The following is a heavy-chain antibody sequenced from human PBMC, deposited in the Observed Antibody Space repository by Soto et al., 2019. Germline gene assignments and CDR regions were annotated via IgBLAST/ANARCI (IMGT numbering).Heavy chain of an antibody. Sequence: PGGSLRLSCSASGGTFSSYAMHWVRQAPGKGLEYVSAISSNGGSTYYADSVKGRFTISRDNSKNTLYLQMSSLRAEDTAVYYCVKGFDNDFWSGILGGYFDYWGQGTLVTVSS. CDR2: ISSNGGST. D-gene: IGHD3-3*01. CDR1: GGTFSSYA. J-gene: IGHJ4*02. CDR3: VKGFDNDFWSGILGGYFDY. V-gene: IGHV3-64D*08.